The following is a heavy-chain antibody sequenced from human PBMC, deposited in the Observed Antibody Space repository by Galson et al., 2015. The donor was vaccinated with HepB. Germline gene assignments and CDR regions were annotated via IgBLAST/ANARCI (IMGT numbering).Heavy chain of an antibody. CDR3: ARGPRYYYDSSGPGYFDY. D-gene: IGHD3-22*01. J-gene: IGHJ4*02. Sequence: SLRLSCAASRFTFSSYAMSWVRQAPGKGLEWVSAISGSGGITYYADSVRGRFTISRHNFKNTLYLQMNSLRAEDTAVYYCARGPRYYYDSSGPGYFDYWGQGTLVTVSS. CDR2: ISGSGGIT. CDR1: RFTFSSYA. V-gene: IGHV3-23*01.